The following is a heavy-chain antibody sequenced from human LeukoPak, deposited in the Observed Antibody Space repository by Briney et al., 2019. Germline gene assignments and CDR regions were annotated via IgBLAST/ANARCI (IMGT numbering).Heavy chain of an antibody. CDR3: ARAGEQWLVFDY. V-gene: IGHV1-2*04. CDR2: INPNSGGT. J-gene: IGHJ4*02. CDR1: GYTFTGYY. D-gene: IGHD6-19*01. Sequence: ASVKVSCESSGYTFTGYYMHWVRQAPGQGLEGMGWINPNSGGTNYAQKFQGWVTMTRDTSISTAYMELSRLRSDDTAVYYCARAGEQWLVFDYWGQGTLVTVSS.